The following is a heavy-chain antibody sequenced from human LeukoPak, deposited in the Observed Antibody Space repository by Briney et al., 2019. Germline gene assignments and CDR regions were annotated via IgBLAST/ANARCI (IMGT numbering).Heavy chain of an antibody. Sequence: PSETPSLTCTVSGGSISSYYWSWIRQPPGKGLEWIGSIYYSGSTNYNPSLKSRVTISVDTSKNQFSLKLSSVTAADTAVYYCARQGRYYDILTGYSWYYFDYWGQGTLVTVSS. CDR1: GGSISSYY. J-gene: IGHJ4*02. D-gene: IGHD3-9*01. CDR3: ARQGRYYDILTGYSWYYFDY. V-gene: IGHV4-59*08. CDR2: IYYSGST.